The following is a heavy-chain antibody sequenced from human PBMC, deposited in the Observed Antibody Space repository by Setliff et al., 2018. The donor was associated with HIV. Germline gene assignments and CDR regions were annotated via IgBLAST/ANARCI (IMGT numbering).Heavy chain of an antibody. CDR2: IWYDGSNK. J-gene: IGHJ4*02. CDR3: ARDHSITPPH. D-gene: IGHD3-3*02. CDR1: GFTFGSYA. Sequence: PGGSLRLSCAASGFTFGSYAMHWVRQAPGKGLEWVAVIWYDGSNKYYVDSVKGRFTISRDNAKNSLYLQMNSLRAEDTAVYYCARDHSITPPHWGQGTLVTVSS. V-gene: IGHV3-33*01.